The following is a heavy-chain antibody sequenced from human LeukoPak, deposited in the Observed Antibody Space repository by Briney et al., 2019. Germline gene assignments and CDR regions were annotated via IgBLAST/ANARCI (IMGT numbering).Heavy chain of an antibody. CDR2: IYTSGST. V-gene: IGHV4-4*07. J-gene: IGHJ3*02. CDR1: GGSISSYY. D-gene: IGHD3-10*01. Sequence: SETLSLTCTVSGGSISSYYWSWIRQPAGKGLEWIGRIYTSGSTNYNPSLKGRVTMSVDTSKNQFSLKLSSVTAADTAVYYCAGRVTMVRGVIGAFDIWGQGTMVTVSS. CDR3: AGRVTMVRGVIGAFDI.